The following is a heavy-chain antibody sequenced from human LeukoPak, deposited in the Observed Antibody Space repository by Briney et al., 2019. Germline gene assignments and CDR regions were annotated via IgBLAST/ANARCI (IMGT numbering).Heavy chain of an antibody. CDR3: ARDKGFGELAGYMDV. Sequence: PGGSLRLSCAASGFTFSDDYMSWIRQAPGKGLEWVSYISSSGSTIYYADSVKGRFTISRDNAKNSLYLQMNSLRAEDTAVYYCARDKGFGELAGYMDVWGKGTTVTVSS. CDR1: GFTFSDDY. CDR2: ISSSGSTI. J-gene: IGHJ6*03. D-gene: IGHD3-10*01. V-gene: IGHV3-11*04.